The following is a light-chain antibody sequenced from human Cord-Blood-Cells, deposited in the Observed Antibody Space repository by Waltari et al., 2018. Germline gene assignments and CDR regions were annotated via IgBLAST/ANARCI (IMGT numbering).Light chain of an antibody. J-gene: IGKJ2*01. CDR3: QQRSNWPPYT. Sequence: EIVLTQSPATLSLSPGERATLSCRASQSVSSYLAWYQQKPGQAPRLLIYDASNRATGIPARFSGSGSVTDFTITISSLEPEDFAVYYCQQRSNWPPYTFGQGTKLEIK. CDR1: QSVSSY. CDR2: DAS. V-gene: IGKV3-11*01.